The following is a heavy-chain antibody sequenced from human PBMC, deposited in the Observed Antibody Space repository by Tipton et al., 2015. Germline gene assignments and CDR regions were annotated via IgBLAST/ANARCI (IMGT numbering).Heavy chain of an antibody. D-gene: IGHD2-15*01. Sequence: GSLRLSCAASGFTFSIYTMNWVRQAPGKGLEWVSSISGSNTNTYYGDSLKGRFTVSRDNAKNSVELQMNSLRAEDTAVYYCARAVVVAGVPWSFDLWGRGTLVTVSS. CDR2: ISGSNTNT. CDR1: GFTFSIYT. V-gene: IGHV3-21*06. CDR3: ARAVVVAGVPWSFDL. J-gene: IGHJ2*01.